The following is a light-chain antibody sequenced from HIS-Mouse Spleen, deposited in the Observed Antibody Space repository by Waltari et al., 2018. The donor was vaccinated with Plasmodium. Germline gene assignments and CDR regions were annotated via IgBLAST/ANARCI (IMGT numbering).Light chain of an antibody. J-gene: IGLJ2*01. CDR2: DVS. V-gene: IGLV2-14*03. CDR1: SSDVGGYNY. CDR3: SSYTSSSPVV. Sequence: QSALTQPASVSGSPGQSITISCTGTSSDVGGYNYVSWYQQHPGKAPILMIYDVSNRPSCVSNRFSGSKSGNTASLTISGLQAEDEADYYCSSYTSSSPVVFGGGTKLTVL.